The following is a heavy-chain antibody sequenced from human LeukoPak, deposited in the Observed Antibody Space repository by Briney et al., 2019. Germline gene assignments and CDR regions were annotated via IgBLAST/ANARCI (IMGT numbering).Heavy chain of an antibody. V-gene: IGHV3-30*18. Sequence: GRSLRLSCAASGFTFSSYGMHWVRQAPGKGLEWVAVISYDGSNKYYADSVKGRFTISRDNSKNTLYLQMNSLRAEDTAVYYCAKGSTMAVVVAATQFDPWAREPWSPSPQ. J-gene: IGHJ5*02. D-gene: IGHD2-15*01. CDR3: AKGSTMAVVVAATQFDP. CDR2: ISYDGSNK. CDR1: GFTFSSYG.